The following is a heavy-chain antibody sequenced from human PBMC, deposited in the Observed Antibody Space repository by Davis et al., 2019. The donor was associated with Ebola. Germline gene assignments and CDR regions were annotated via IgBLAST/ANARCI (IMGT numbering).Heavy chain of an antibody. J-gene: IGHJ3*01. D-gene: IGHD3-22*01. CDR3: ARGDYYDSSGYYLTFTDAFDV. CDR1: GFTFSGSA. CDR2: IRSKANSYAT. Sequence: GESLKISCAASGFTFSGSAMHWVRQASGKGLEWVGRIRSKANSYATAYAASVKGRFTISRDDSKNTAYLQMNSLKTEDTAVYYCARGDYYDSSGYYLTFTDAFDVWGQGTMVTVSS. V-gene: IGHV3-73*01.